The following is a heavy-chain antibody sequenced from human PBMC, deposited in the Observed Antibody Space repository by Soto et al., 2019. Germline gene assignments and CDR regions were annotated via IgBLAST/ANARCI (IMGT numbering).Heavy chain of an antibody. J-gene: IGHJ4*02. D-gene: IGHD3-10*01. CDR1: GGYISSGGYS. V-gene: IGHV4-30-2*01. Sequence: SETLSLTCAVSGGYISSGGYSWSWIRQPPGKGLEWIGYIYHSGSTYYNPSLKSRVTISVDRYKNQFSLKLSSVTAADTAVYYCARVDYYGSGSYDYWGQGALVTVSS. CDR3: ARVDYYGSGSYDY. CDR2: IYHSGST.